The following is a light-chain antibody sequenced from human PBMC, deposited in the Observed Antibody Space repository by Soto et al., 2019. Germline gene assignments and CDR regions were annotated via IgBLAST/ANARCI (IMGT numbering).Light chain of an antibody. CDR2: EAS. Sequence: DIQMTQSPSSLSASVGDRVTITCRASQGIRHYLAWYQQKPGKVPKLLIYEASNLQSGVPSRFTRGGAGTASTLTTSSMQPDDVETYYCQNFESAPQTFSQGPKADIX. J-gene: IGKJ1*01. V-gene: IGKV1-27*01. CDR3: QNFESAPQT. CDR1: QGIRHY.